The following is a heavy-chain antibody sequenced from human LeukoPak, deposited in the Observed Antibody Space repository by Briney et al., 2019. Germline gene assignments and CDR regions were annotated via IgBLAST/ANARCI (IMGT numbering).Heavy chain of an antibody. J-gene: IGHJ4*02. D-gene: IGHD6-13*01. CDR1: GYNFATYG. CDR3: AKVAGDRMDY. CDR2: INANNGKT. Sequence: GASVNVSCKASGYNFATYGFCWVRQAPGHGLEWMGWINANNGKTAYAQKFQGRVTLTTDTSTTTAYLELRTLRPDDTAVYYCAKVAGDRMDYWGQGTLVTVSS. V-gene: IGHV1-18*01.